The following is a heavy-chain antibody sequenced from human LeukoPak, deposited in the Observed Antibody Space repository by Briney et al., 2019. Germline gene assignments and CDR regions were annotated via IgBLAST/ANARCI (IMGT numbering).Heavy chain of an antibody. Sequence: GASVKVSCKASGYTFTDYYLLWVRQAPGQGFEWMGWVNPNSGDTNYAQKFQGRVTMTRDTSISTAHMEMSRLRSDDTAVYYCARANFLYCSSTTCLFDYWGQGALVTVSS. J-gene: IGHJ4*02. V-gene: IGHV1-2*02. CDR2: VNPNSGDT. D-gene: IGHD2-2*01. CDR3: ARANFLYCSSTTCLFDY. CDR1: GYTFTDYY.